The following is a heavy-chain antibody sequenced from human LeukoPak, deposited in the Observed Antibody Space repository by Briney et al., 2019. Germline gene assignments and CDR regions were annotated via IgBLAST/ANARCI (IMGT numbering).Heavy chain of an antibody. J-gene: IGHJ5*02. D-gene: IGHD3-10*01. CDR1: GGSISSSSYY. CDR3: ARDGDVLLWFGESIERMGFDP. Sequence: SETLSLTCTVSGGSISSSSYYWAWIRQPPGKGLEWIGSIHYSGSTYYNPSLQSRVTISIDTSKNQFSLKLSSVTAADTAVYYCARDGDVLLWFGESIERMGFDPWGQGTLVTVSS. V-gene: IGHV4-39*07. CDR2: IHYSGST.